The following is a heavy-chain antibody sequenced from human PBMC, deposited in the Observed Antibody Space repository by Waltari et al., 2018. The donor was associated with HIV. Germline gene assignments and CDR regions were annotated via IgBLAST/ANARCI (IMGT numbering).Heavy chain of an antibody. CDR3: ARAVDEEVAANAFDI. CDR2: IYYSGST. J-gene: IGHJ3*02. V-gene: IGHV4-30-4*08. CDR1: GGSISSGDYY. Sequence: QVQLQESGPGLVKPSQTLSLTCTVSGGSISSGDYYWSWIRQPPGKGLEWIGYIYYSGSTYYNPSLKSRVTISVDRSKNQFSLKLSSVTAADTAVYYCARAVDEEVAANAFDIWGQGTMVTVSS. D-gene: IGHD2-15*01.